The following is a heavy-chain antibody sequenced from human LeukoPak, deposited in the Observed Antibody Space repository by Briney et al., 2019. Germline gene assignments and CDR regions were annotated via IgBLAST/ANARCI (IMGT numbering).Heavy chain of an antibody. V-gene: IGHV3-23*01. D-gene: IGHD3-10*01. CDR3: ANDFRVGFGVFDY. CDR1: VFTLRTSG. Sequence: GGSLRLSCAISVFTLRTSGMSWVRQAPGNGLEWVSGISVRGENTYYADSVKGRFTISRDKSKNTLSLQMNSMRGEDTAVYYCANDFRVGFGVFDYWGQGTLVTVSS. J-gene: IGHJ4*02. CDR2: ISVRGENT.